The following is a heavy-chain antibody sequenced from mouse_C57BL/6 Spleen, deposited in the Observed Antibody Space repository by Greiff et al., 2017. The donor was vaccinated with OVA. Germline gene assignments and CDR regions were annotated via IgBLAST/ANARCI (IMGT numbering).Heavy chain of an antibody. CDR1: GFTFSSYA. Sequence: EVKLMESGGGLVKPGGSLKLSCAASGFTFSSYAMSWVRQTPGKRLEWVATISDGGSYTYYPDNVKGRFTISRDKAKNNLYLQMSHLKSEDTAMYYCARDEDDYDGGAWFAYWGQGTLVTVSA. D-gene: IGHD2-4*01. J-gene: IGHJ3*01. V-gene: IGHV5-4*01. CDR2: ISDGGSYT. CDR3: ARDEDDYDGGAWFAY.